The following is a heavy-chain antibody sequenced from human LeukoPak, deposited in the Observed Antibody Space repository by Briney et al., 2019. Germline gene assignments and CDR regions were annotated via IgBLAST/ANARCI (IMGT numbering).Heavy chain of an antibody. CDR1: GGTFSSYA. CDR2: IIPIFGTA. CDR3: ARANYSSSSVGGYYYFGLDV. Sequence: SVKVSCKASGGTFSSYAISWVRQAPGQGLEWMGGIIPIFGTANYAQKFQGRVTITADESTTTAYMELSSLRSEDTAVYYCARANYSSSSVGGYYYFGLDVWGQGTTVTVCS. J-gene: IGHJ6*02. D-gene: IGHD6-6*01. V-gene: IGHV1-69*13.